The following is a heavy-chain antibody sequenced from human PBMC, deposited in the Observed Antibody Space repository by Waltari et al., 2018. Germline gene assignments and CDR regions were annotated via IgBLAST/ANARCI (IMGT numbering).Heavy chain of an antibody. D-gene: IGHD3-10*01. Sequence: QVQLQESGPGLVKPSQTLSLTCTVSGGSISSGSYYWSWIRQPAGKGLEWIGRIYTSGSTTDNPSLKIRVTISVDTSKNQFSLKLSSVTAADTAVYYCARGSYGSGSGWFDPWGQGTLVTVSS. J-gene: IGHJ5*02. CDR2: IYTSGST. V-gene: IGHV4-61*02. CDR3: ARGSYGSGSGWFDP. CDR1: GGSISSGSYY.